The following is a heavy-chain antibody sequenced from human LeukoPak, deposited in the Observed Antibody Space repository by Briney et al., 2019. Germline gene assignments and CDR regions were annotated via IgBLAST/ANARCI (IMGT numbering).Heavy chain of an antibody. CDR3: AKEGPGNYYSAYFDS. V-gene: IGHV3-30*18. Sequence: GGSLRLSCAASGFTFRNYGMQWVRQAPGKGLEWVAVISYEASTTYYADSVKGRFTISRDNSRNTLSPQMNGLRPEDTAVYYCAKEGPGNYYSAYFDSWGQGTLVTVSS. D-gene: IGHD1-26*01. CDR1: GFTFRNYG. J-gene: IGHJ4*02. CDR2: ISYEASTT.